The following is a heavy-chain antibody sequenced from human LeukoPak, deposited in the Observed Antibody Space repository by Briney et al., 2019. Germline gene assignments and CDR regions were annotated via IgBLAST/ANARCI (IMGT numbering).Heavy chain of an antibody. V-gene: IGHV3-23*01. J-gene: IGHJ4*02. Sequence: GGSLRLSCAASGLTFSSYAMNGVRQAPGKGREWVSAISGSGGSTYYADSVKGRFTISRDNAKNSLYLQMNSLRAEDTAVYYCARKNGLDYWGQGTLVTVSS. CDR3: ARKNGLDY. CDR1: GLTFSSYA. CDR2: ISGSGGST.